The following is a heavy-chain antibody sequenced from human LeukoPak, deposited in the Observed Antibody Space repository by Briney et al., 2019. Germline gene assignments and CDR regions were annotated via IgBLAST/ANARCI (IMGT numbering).Heavy chain of an antibody. D-gene: IGHD4-17*01. V-gene: IGHV4-34*01. CDR2: INHSGST. J-gene: IGHJ4*02. Sequence: PSETLSLTCAVYGGSFSGYYWSWIRQPPGKGLEWIGEINHSGSTNYNPSLKSRVTISVDTSKNQFSLKLSSVTAADTAVYYCARGTVFSRDFDYWGQGTLVAVSS. CDR1: GGSFSGYY. CDR3: ARGTVFSRDFDY.